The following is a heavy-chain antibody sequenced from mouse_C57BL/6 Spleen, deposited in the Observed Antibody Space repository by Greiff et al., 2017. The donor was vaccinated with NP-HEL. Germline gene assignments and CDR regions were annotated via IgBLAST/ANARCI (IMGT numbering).Heavy chain of an antibody. J-gene: IGHJ2*01. CDR1: GYTFTDYY. CDR2: INPNNGGT. D-gene: IGHD1-1*01. Sequence: VQLQQSGPELVKPGASVKISCKSSGYTFTDYYMNWVKQSHGKSLEWIGDINPNNGGTSYNQKFKGKATLTVDKSSSTAYMELRSLTSEDSAVYYCARWVYGSSFDYWGQGTTLTVSS. V-gene: IGHV1-26*01. CDR3: ARWVYGSSFDY.